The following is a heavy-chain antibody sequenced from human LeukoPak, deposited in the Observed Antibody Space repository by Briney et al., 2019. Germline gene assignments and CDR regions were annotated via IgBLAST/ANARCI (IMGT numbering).Heavy chain of an antibody. V-gene: IGHV1-69*05. J-gene: IGHJ4*02. CDR3: ARWNIAAAGRFDY. CDR1: GGTFSSYA. Sequence: EASVKVSCKASGGTFSSYAISWVRQAPGQGLEWMGGIIPIFGTANYAQKFQGRVTITTDESTSTAYMELSSLRSEDTAVYYCARWNIAAAGRFDYWGQGTLVTVSS. D-gene: IGHD6-13*01. CDR2: IIPIFGTA.